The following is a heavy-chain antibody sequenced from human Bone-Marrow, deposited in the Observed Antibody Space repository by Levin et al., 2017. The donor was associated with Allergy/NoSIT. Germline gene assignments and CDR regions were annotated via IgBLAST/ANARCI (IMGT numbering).Heavy chain of an antibody. D-gene: IGHD2-15*01. V-gene: IGHV3-23*01. CDR2: ISGSGGST. CDR3: AKERVSVVVAATYWFDP. CDR1: GFTFSSYA. Sequence: GGSLRLSCAASGFTFSSYAMSWVRQAPGKGLEWVSAISGSGGSTYYADSVKGRFTISRDNSKNTLYLQMNSLRAEDTAVYYCAKERVSVVVAATYWFDPWGQGTLVTVSS. J-gene: IGHJ5*02.